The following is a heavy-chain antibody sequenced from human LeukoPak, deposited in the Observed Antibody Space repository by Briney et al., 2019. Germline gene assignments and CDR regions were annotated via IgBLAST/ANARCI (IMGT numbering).Heavy chain of an antibody. CDR2: IYQSGST. D-gene: IGHD2-21*02. Sequence: PSETLSLTCVVSGGSITNTNWWSWVRQPPGKGLEWIGEIYQSGSTNYNPSLKSRVTISIDKSQNQFSLNLTSVTAADAAVYYCARWTTCGGDCHILDYWGQGILVTVSS. J-gene: IGHJ4*02. CDR1: GGSITNTNW. V-gene: IGHV4/OR15-8*02. CDR3: ARWTTCGGDCHILDY.